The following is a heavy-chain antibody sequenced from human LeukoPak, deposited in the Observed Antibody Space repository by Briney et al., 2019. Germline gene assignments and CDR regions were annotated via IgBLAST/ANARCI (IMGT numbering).Heavy chain of an antibody. CDR3: ARGSVGQQQLDLFHP. CDR2: MNHRVSN. Sequence: KPSETLSLTCAVYGGSFSGYYWRWIRQPPGRGLEGIGEMNHRVSNNYNPSLKRRVTISVDTPKNQFSLKLSSVTAADTAVYYCARGSVGQQQLDLFHPRGQGNLVTGPS. D-gene: IGHD6-13*01. J-gene: IGHJ5*02. CDR1: GGSFSGYY. V-gene: IGHV4-34*01.